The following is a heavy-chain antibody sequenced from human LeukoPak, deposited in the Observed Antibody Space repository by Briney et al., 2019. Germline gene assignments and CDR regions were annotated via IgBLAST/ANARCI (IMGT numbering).Heavy chain of an antibody. J-gene: IGHJ4*02. CDR1: GGSISRSSYN. D-gene: IGHD3-22*01. CDR2: IYYSGRT. Sequence: PSETLSLTCSASGGSISRSSYNWGRIRQPPGKGLEWIGSIYYSGRTYYNPSLKSRVTISVDTSKNQFSLWLSSVTAADTAVYYCARLETYDSTLDYWGQGTLVTVSS. V-gene: IGHV4-39*01. CDR3: ARLETYDSTLDY.